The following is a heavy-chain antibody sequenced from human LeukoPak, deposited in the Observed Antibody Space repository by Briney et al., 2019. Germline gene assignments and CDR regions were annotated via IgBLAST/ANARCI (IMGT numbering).Heavy chain of an antibody. J-gene: IGHJ4*02. CDR2: IYYSGTT. CDR3: ARRGDILTDYAFDF. CDR1: GGSINSHSHH. Sequence: WETLSLTCTVAGGSINSHSHHWGRIHQPPGKGLEWIGSIYYSGTTSYNPSLESRVTISVDTSKNHFSLKVTSVTAADTAVYYCARRGDILTDYAFDFWGQGILVTVSS. V-gene: IGHV4-39*02. D-gene: IGHD3-9*01.